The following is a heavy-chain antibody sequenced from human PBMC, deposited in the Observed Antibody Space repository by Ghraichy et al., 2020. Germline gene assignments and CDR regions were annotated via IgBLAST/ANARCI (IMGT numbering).Heavy chain of an antibody. Sequence: SQTLSLTCTVSGGSITNSDYSWGWIRQPPGKGLEWIGTIYYSGSTYYNPSLKSRVTISVDTSKNQFSLRLSSVTAADTAVYYCVGPKLRYAFDIWGQGTMVTVSS. J-gene: IGHJ3*02. CDR3: VGPKLRYAFDI. CDR2: IYYSGST. V-gene: IGHV4-39*01. D-gene: IGHD3-3*01. CDR1: GGSITNSDYS.